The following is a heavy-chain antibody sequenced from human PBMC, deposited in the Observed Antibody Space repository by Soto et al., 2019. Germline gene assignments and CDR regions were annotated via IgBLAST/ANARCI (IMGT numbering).Heavy chain of an antibody. CDR1: GFTFNNSA. V-gene: IGHV3-23*01. J-gene: IGHJ3*02. CDR2: ISENGGSRGGT. Sequence: GGSLRLSCAASGFTFNNSAMTWVRQAPGQGLEWVASISENGGSRGGTYYADSVKGRFTISRDNSKNTLYLQVDSLTGADTAVYYCASAKAVVIAPLGIWGQGALVTVSS. D-gene: IGHD2-21*01. CDR3: ASAKAVVIAPLGI.